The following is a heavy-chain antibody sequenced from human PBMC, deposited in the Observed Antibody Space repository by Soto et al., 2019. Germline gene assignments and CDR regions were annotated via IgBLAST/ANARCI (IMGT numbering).Heavy chain of an antibody. CDR1: GGSISSYY. CDR3: ARGRCSGGSCYSGYYYGMDV. Sequence: WETLSLTCTVSGGSISSYYWSWIRQPPGKGLEWIGYIYYSGSTNYNPSLKSRVTISVDTSKNQFSLKLSSVTAADTAVYYCARGRCSGGSCYSGYYYGMDVWGQGTTVTVSS. V-gene: IGHV4-59*01. J-gene: IGHJ6*02. D-gene: IGHD2-15*01. CDR2: IYYSGST.